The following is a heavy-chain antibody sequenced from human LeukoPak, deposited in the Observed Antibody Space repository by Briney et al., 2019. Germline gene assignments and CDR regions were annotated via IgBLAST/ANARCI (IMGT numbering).Heavy chain of an antibody. CDR1: GYSFTSYW. Sequence: GQSLKISCKGFGYSFTSYWISWVGQIPGKGLEWMGIIYPGDSDTRYSPSFQGQVTISADKTISTAYLQWSSLKASDTAMYYCATYSSGWYYFDYWGQGTLVTVSS. D-gene: IGHD6-19*01. CDR3: ATYSSGWYYFDY. J-gene: IGHJ4*02. V-gene: IGHV5-51*01. CDR2: IYPGDSDT.